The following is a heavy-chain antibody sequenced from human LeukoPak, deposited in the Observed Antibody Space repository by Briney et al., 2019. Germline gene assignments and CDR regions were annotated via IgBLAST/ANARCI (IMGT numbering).Heavy chain of an antibody. V-gene: IGHV3-43D*04. CDR2: ISWDDDST. J-gene: IGHJ4*02. CDR3: ARGLGGLD. CDR1: GFNVDDFA. D-gene: IGHD3-10*01. Sequence: GGSLRLSCAASGFNVDDFAMHWVRQTPGKGLEWVAAISWDDDSTYYVDSVKGRFSISRDNSINSLYLQMNSLRSDDTALYYCARGLGGLDWGQGTLVTVSS.